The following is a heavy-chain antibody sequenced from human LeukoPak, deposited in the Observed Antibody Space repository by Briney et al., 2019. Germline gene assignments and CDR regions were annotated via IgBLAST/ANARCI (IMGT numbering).Heavy chain of an antibody. CDR2: ISYDESDK. CDR3: ARESFAARWD. V-gene: IGHV3-30*04. Sequence: PGRSLRLSCAASGFTFSTYAMHWVRQAPGKGLEWVALISYDESDKYYADSVKGRFTISRDNSKNTVYLQMNSLRAEDAAVYYCARESFAARWDWGQGTLVTVSS. D-gene: IGHD6-6*01. CDR1: GFTFSTYA. J-gene: IGHJ4*02.